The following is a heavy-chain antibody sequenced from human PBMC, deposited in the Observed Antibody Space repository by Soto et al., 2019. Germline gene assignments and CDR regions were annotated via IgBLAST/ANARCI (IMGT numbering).Heavy chain of an antibody. J-gene: IGHJ4*02. D-gene: IGHD3-3*01. CDR1: GFTFSSYS. CDR3: ARGGVELRFLDLPDYFDY. V-gene: IGHV3-21*01. CDR2: ISSSSSYI. Sequence: GGSLRLSCAASGFTFSSYSMNWVRQAPGKGLEWVSSISSSSSYIYYADSVKGRFTISRDNAKNSLYLQMNSLRAEDTAVYYCARGGVELRFLDLPDYFDYWGQGTLVTVSS.